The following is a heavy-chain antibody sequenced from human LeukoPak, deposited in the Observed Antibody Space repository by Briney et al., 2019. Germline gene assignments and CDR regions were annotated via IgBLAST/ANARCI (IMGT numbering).Heavy chain of an antibody. CDR3: ARHVTLTHYQLPELFDY. J-gene: IGHJ4*02. Sequence: PSETLSLTCTVSGGSISSSSYYWGWIRQPPGKGLEWIGSIYYSGSTYYNPSLKSRVTISVDTSKNQFSLKLSSVTAADTAVYYCARHVTLTHYQLPELFDYWGQGTLVTVSS. V-gene: IGHV4-39*01. CDR2: IYYSGST. D-gene: IGHD2-2*01. CDR1: GGSISSSSYY.